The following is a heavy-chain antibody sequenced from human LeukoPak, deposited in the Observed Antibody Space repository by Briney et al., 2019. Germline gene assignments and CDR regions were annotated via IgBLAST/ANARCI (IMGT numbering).Heavy chain of an antibody. Sequence: SETLSLTCAVYGGSFSGYYWSWIRQPPGKGLEWIGEINHSGSTNYNPSLKSRVTISVDTSKNQFSLKLSSVTAADTAVYYCARLPAAAGTWPVDYWGQGTLVTVSS. J-gene: IGHJ4*02. CDR3: ARLPAAAGTWPVDY. D-gene: IGHD6-13*01. CDR2: INHSGST. V-gene: IGHV4-34*01. CDR1: GGSFSGYY.